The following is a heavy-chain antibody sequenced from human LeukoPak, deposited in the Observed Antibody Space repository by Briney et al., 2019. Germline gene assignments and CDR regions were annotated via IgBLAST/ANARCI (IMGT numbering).Heavy chain of an antibody. V-gene: IGHV4-38-2*02. CDR3: ARDSIHRRTTPFDY. CDR1: GYSISSGYN. D-gene: IGHD1-7*01. CDR2: IYHSGNT. J-gene: IGHJ4*02. Sequence: PSETLSLTCAVSGYSISSGYNWGWIRQPPGKGLEWIGSIYHSGNTYYNSSLKSRVTISVDTSKNQFSLKVSSVTAADTAVYYCARDSIHRRTTPFDYWGQGILVTVSS.